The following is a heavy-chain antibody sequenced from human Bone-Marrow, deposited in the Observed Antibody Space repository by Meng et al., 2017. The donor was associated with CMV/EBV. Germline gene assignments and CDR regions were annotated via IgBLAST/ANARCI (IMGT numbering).Heavy chain of an antibody. CDR3: ARLSYGDYLYFDY. J-gene: IGHJ4*02. CDR1: GCTLSSYA. Sequence: AASGCTLSSYAMHGVSKAPGKGLEWVAVIAYDGSNKYYADSVKGRFTISRDNSKNTLYLQMNSLRAEDTAVYYCARLSYGDYLYFDYWGQGTLVTVSS. D-gene: IGHD4-17*01. CDR2: IAYDGSNK. V-gene: IGHV3-30-3*01.